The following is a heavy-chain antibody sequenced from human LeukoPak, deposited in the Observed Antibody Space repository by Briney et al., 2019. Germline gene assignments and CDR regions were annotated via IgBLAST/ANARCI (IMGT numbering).Heavy chain of an antibody. Sequence: EASVTVSCTASGGTFSSYAISWVRQAPGQGLEWMGIINPSGGSTSYAQKFQGRVTMTRDTSTSTVYMELSSLRSEDTAVYYCAREYYDSSGHFDYWGQGTLVTVSS. V-gene: IGHV1-46*01. CDR1: GGTFSSYA. CDR3: AREYYDSSGHFDY. CDR2: INPSGGST. J-gene: IGHJ4*02. D-gene: IGHD3-22*01.